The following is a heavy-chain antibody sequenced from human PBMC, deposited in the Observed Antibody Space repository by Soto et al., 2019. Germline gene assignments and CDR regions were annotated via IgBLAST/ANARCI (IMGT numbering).Heavy chain of an antibody. CDR1: GFTFSSYG. V-gene: IGHV3-30*18. Sequence: QVQLVESGGGVVQPGRSLRLSCAASGFTFSSYGMHWVRQAPGKGLEWVAVISYDGSNKYYADSVKGRFTISRDNSKNTLSLQMNSLRAEDTAVYYCAKDLKAWIQLCSREITYYDYWGQGPLLTVSS. D-gene: IGHD5-18*01. J-gene: IGHJ4*02. CDR2: ISYDGSNK. CDR3: AKDLKAWIQLCSREITYYDY.